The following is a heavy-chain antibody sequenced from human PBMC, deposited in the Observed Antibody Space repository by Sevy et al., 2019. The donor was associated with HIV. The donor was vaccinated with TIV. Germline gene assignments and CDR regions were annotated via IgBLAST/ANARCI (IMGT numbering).Heavy chain of an antibody. J-gene: IGHJ4*02. CDR1: GGSITTYY. V-gene: IGHV4-59*01. CDR2: IHYSGRT. Sequence: SETLSLTCTVSGGSITTYYWSWIRQPPGKGLGWIGYIHYSGRTNYNPSLKSRVTISVDTSKHQVSLKLTSVTAADTAVYYCAGEATGAFDYWGQGTLVTVSS. CDR3: AGEATGAFDY. D-gene: IGHD5-12*01.